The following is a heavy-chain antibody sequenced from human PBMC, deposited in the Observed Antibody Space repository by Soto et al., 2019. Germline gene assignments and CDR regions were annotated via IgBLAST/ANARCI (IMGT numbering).Heavy chain of an antibody. CDR3: ARDSGLPILNFDN. V-gene: IGHV3-30*03. Sequence: LRLSFAASDFDFSSYGIHWVRQAPGKGLEWVAASSYDGRETFYADSAKGRFTVSKEMSKNTAFLQMNALRHEDTAVYFCARDSGLPILNFDNWGPVTLDTVSS. CDR2: SSYDGRET. J-gene: IGHJ4*02. CDR1: DFDFSSYG. D-gene: IGHD3-10*01.